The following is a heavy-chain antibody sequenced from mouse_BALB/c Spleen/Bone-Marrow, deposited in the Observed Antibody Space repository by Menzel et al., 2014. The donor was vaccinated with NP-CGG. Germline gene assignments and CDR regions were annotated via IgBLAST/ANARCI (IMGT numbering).Heavy chain of an antibody. CDR3: TRSGFYGYGSYFDV. CDR1: CYTLTPHF. Sequence: GAGLVETGALVEFFFKGFCYTLTPHFLYWGEHRPGQSLEGIGEINPSNGVTNFNEKFMSKATLTVDSSSSTAYMHLSSLTSEDSAVYYCTRSGFYGYGSYFDVWGAGTTVTVSS. J-gene: IGHJ1*01. V-gene: IGHV1S16*01. CDR2: INPSNGVT. D-gene: IGHD1-2*01.